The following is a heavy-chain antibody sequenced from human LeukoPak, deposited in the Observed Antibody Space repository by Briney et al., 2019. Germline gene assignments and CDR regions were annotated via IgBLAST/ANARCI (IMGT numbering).Heavy chain of an antibody. CDR2: IRYDGSNK. V-gene: IGHV3-30*02. CDR3: AKDRSYYDFWSGYYTPTEYYYYMDV. J-gene: IGHJ6*03. Sequence: GGSLRLSCAASGFTFSSYGMHWVRQAPGKGLEWVAFIRYDGSNKYYADSVKGRFTISRDNSKNTLYLQMNSLRAEDTAVYYCAKDRSYYDFWSGYYTPTEYYYYMDVWGKGTRVTVSS. D-gene: IGHD3-3*01. CDR1: GFTFSSYG.